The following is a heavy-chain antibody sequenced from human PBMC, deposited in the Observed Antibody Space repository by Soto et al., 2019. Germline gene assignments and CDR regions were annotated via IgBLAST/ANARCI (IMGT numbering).Heavy chain of an antibody. Sequence: GGSLRLSCAASGFTFSRFGMHWVRQAPGKGLEWVAVISYDGSNRFYADSVKGRFTISRDNSKNTLYLQMNSLRPEDTAVYYCASSITISPSYYGMDVWGQGTTVTVSS. D-gene: IGHD3-3*01. J-gene: IGHJ6*02. CDR1: GFTFSRFG. CDR3: ASSITISPSYYGMDV. V-gene: IGHV3-30*03. CDR2: ISYDGSNR.